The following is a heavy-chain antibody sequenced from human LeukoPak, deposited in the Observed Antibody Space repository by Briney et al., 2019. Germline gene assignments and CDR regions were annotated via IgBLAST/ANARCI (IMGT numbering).Heavy chain of an antibody. CDR3: GQCSSTSPYYYYMDV. CDR1: GGTFSSYA. Sequence: ASVKVSCKASGGTFSSYAISWVRQAPGQGLEWMGGIIPIFGTANYAQKFQGRVTITTDESTSTAYMELSSLRSEDTAVYYCGQCSSTSPYYYYMDVWGKGTTVTVSS. V-gene: IGHV1-69*05. D-gene: IGHD2-2*01. CDR2: IIPIFGTA. J-gene: IGHJ6*03.